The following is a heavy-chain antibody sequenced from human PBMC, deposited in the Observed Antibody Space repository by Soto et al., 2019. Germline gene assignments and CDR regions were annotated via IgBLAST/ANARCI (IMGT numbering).Heavy chain of an antibody. CDR1: GGSFANYY. CDR3: ARVGRYTSGWYLEDFDY. D-gene: IGHD6-19*01. V-gene: IGHV4-34*01. Sequence: SETLSLTCAVYGGSFANYYWYWIRQPPGKGLEWIGEINYSGSTDYNPSLESRVTISVDTSKNQFSLNLSAVTAADTAIYYCARVGRYTSGWYLEDFDYWGQGTVVTVS. CDR2: INYSGST. J-gene: IGHJ4*02.